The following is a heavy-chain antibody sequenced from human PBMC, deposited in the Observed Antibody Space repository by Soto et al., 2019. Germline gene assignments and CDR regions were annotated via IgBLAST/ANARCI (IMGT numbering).Heavy chain of an antibody. CDR1: GFIFSSSS. Sequence: GGSLRLSCAASGFIFSSSSMNWVRQAPGKGLEWVSYITSSSNTIYYADSVKGRFTISRDNAKNSLYLQMNSLRAEDTAVYYCARDLYYYDSSGYSPDYWGQGTLVTVSS. CDR2: ITSSSNTI. J-gene: IGHJ4*02. CDR3: ARDLYYYDSSGYSPDY. V-gene: IGHV3-48*01. D-gene: IGHD3-22*01.